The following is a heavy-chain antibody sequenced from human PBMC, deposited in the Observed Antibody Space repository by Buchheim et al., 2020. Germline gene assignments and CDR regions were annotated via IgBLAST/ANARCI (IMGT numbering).Heavy chain of an antibody. CDR1: GFSFSTNW. CDR2: INQDGSEK. J-gene: IGHJ4*02. V-gene: IGHV3-7*01. Sequence: EVQLVESGGGLVQRGGSLRLSCAASGFSFSTNWMSWVRQAPGRGLEWVANINQDGSEKYCVDSVKGRFAVSRDNPRNSLYLQMNSLRVEDTAVYYCARALGSSTEDYWGQGTL. CDR3: ARALGSSTEDY. D-gene: IGHD2-2*01.